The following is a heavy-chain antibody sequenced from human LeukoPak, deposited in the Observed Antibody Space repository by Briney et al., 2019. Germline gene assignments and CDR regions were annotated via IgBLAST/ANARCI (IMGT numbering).Heavy chain of an antibody. V-gene: IGHV3-7*01. CDR2: IKQDGSEK. CDR3: ATNYGGNPFDY. Sequence: PGGSLRLSCAASGFTFNTYWMSWVRQAPGKGLAWVANIKQDGSEKYYVDSVKGRFTVSRDNAKNSLYLQMNSLRAEDTAVYYCATNYGGNPFDYWGQGTLVTVSS. D-gene: IGHD4-23*01. CDR1: GFTFNTYW. J-gene: IGHJ4*02.